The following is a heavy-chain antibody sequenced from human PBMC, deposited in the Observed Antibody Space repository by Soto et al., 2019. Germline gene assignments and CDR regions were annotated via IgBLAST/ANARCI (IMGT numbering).Heavy chain of an antibody. CDR1: GFTFSSYG. V-gene: IGHV3-33*01. CDR2: IWYDGSNK. Sequence: QVQLVESGGGVVQPGRSLRLSCAASGFTFSSYGMHWVRQAPGKGLEWVAVIWYDGSNKYYADSVKGRVTISRENSKNTQYLEMNSLRAEDTAVYYGAGDGGCGRDCYSGWFDPWGQGTLVTVSS. J-gene: IGHJ5*02. CDR3: AGDGGCGRDCYSGWFDP. D-gene: IGHD2-21*02.